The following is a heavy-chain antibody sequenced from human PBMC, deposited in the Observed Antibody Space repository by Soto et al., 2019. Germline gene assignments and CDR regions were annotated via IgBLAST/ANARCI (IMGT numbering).Heavy chain of an antibody. CDR2: IYHSGRT. V-gene: IGHV4-30-2*01. J-gene: IGHJ4*02. CDR3: AREFDY. Sequence: QLQLQQSGSGLVKPSQTLSLTCAVSGTSISSGDYSWSWFRQPPGKGLEWIGYIYHSGRTSYNPSLKGRVTISVDRSKNQFSLKLSSVTAADTAVYYCAREFDYWGQGTLVTVSS. CDR1: GTSISSGDYS.